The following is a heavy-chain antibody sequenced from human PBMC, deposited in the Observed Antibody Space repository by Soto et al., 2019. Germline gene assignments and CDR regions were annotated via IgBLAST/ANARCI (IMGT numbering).Heavy chain of an antibody. CDR1: GYTFTSYG. Sequence: QVQLVQSGAEVKKPGASVKVSCKASGYTFTSYGISWVRQAPGQGREWMGWISAYNGNTNYAQKLQGRVTMTTDPSTSTAYMELRSLRSDDTAVYYCAREGALGYSYGSSHTDYWGQGTLVTVAS. V-gene: IGHV1-18*01. CDR3: AREGALGYSYGSSHTDY. CDR2: ISAYNGNT. J-gene: IGHJ4*02. D-gene: IGHD5-18*01.